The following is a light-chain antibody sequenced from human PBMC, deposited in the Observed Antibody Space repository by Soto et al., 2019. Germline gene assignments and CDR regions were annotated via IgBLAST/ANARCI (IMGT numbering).Light chain of an antibody. J-gene: IGLJ1*01. CDR3: SSYAGTNNRYV. CDR1: GSDIGGYHF. V-gene: IGLV2-8*01. CDR2: EVN. Sequence: QSALTQPPSASGAPGQSVTISCTGTGSDIGGYHFVSWYQQHPGKVPKLIIYEVNKRPSGVPDRFSGSKSGNTASLTVSGLQADDEADYYCSSYAGTNNRYVFGTGTKLTVL.